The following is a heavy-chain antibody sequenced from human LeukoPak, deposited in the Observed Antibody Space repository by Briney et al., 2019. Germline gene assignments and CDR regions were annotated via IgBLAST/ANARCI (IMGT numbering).Heavy chain of an antibody. Sequence: SETLSLTCAVYGGSFSGYYWSWIRQPPGKGLEWIGEINHSGSTNYNPSLKGRVTISVDTSKNQFSLKLSSVTAADTAVYYCARGPILGRDYWGQGTLVTVSS. V-gene: IGHV4-34*01. CDR2: INHSGST. CDR1: GGSFSGYY. CDR3: ARGPILGRDY. J-gene: IGHJ4*02. D-gene: IGHD3-10*01.